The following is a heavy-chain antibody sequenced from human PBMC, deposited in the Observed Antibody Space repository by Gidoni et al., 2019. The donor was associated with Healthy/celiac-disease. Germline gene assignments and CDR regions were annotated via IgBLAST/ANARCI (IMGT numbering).Heavy chain of an antibody. CDR1: GFSLSNARMG. Sequence: QVTLKESGPVLVKPTETLTLTCTVSGFSLSNARMGVSWIRQPPGKALEWLAHIFSNDQKSYSTSLKSRLTISKDTSKSPVVLTMTNLDPVDTATYYCARTRVDFVVVVAASYYFDYWGQGTLVTVSS. J-gene: IGHJ4*02. D-gene: IGHD2-15*01. CDR3: ARTRVDFVVVVAASYYFDY. CDR2: IFSNDQK. V-gene: IGHV2-26*01.